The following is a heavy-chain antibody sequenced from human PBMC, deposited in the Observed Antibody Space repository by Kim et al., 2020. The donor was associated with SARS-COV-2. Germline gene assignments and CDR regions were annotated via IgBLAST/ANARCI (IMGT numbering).Heavy chain of an antibody. CDR2: IYYSGIT. V-gene: IGHV4-59*08. D-gene: IGHD4-17*01. CDR1: GGSISPYY. J-gene: IGHJ6*02. CDR3: ARHAYGENGYYYYGMDV. Sequence: SETLSLTCTVSGGSISPYYWSWIRQPPGKGLECIGYIYYSGITKYSPSLKSRVTISADTSKNQFSLKLTSVTAADTAVYYCARHAYGENGYYYYGMDVWGQGTTVTVSS.